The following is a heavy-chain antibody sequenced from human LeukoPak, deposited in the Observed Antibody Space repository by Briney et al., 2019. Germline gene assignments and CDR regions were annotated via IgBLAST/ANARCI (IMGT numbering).Heavy chain of an antibody. D-gene: IGHD3-16*01. Sequence: SVKLSCKASGGSFSNYAITWVRQAPGQGLEWMGRIIPIFGATTYAQKFQGRVTITADMGSSTAYLELTGLTSEDTALYFCAKQGAVRQDYYMDVWGNGTTVIVSS. CDR1: GGSFSNYA. CDR2: IIPIFGAT. V-gene: IGHV1-69*06. J-gene: IGHJ6*03. CDR3: AKQGAVRQDYYMDV.